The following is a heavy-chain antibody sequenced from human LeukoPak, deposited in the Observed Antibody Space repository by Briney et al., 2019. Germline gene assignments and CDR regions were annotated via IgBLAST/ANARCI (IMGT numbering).Heavy chain of an antibody. CDR2: IYNDGRT. CDR1: GFTVSSNY. CDR3: ARTPLHPTISHFDC. J-gene: IGHJ4*02. V-gene: IGHV3-53*04. Sequence: GRSLRLSCVASGFTVSSNYMTWVRQAPGKGLEWVSVIYNDGRTYYADSVKGRFTMSRHNSQNTLFLQMNSLRPEDTALYYCARTPLHPTISHFDCWGQGTLVTVSS. D-gene: IGHD1-14*01.